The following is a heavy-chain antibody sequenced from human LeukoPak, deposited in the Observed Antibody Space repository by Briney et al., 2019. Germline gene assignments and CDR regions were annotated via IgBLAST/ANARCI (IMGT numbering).Heavy chain of an antibody. CDR3: ARDFEVVTAIPWYFDY. V-gene: IGHV1-2*02. CDR1: GYTFTGYY. Sequence: GASVKVSCKASGYTFTGYYMHWVRQAAGQGLEWMGWINPNSGGTNYAQKFQGRVTMTRDTSISTAYMELSRLRSDDTAVYYCARDFEVVTAIPWYFDYWGQGTLVTVSS. CDR2: INPNSGGT. D-gene: IGHD2-21*02. J-gene: IGHJ4*02.